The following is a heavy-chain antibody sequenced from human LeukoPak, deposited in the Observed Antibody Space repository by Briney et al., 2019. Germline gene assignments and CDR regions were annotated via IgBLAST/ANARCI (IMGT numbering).Heavy chain of an antibody. V-gene: IGHV3-48*04. J-gene: IGHJ3*02. Sequence: PGGSLRLSCAASGFTFSSYSMNWVRQAPGKGLEWVSSISSSGSTIYYADSVKGRFTISRDNAKNSLYLQMNSLRAEDTAVYYCAREAQWLVLGNDASDIWGQGTMVTVSS. CDR1: GFTFSSYS. D-gene: IGHD6-19*01. CDR2: ISSSGSTI. CDR3: AREAQWLVLGNDASDI.